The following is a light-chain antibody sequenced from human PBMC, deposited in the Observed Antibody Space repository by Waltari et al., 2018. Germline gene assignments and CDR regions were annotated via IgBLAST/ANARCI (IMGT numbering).Light chain of an antibody. J-gene: IGKJ1*01. CDR2: AAS. CDR1: QRVANSY. Sequence: VLTQSPGTLSLSPGERATLSRRASQRVANSYLAWYQQRPGQAPRLLIYAASSRATGIPDRFSGSVSGTDFTLTISRLEPEDSAVYYCHQYGNSARTFGQGTKVEIK. CDR3: HQYGNSART. V-gene: IGKV3-20*01.